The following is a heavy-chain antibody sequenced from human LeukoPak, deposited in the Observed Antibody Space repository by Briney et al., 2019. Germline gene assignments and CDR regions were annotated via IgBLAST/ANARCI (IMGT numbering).Heavy chain of an antibody. Sequence: GESLKISCKGSGYSFTSYWIGWVRQMPGKGLEWMGIIYPGDSDTRYSPSFQGQVTISADKSISTAYLQWSSLKASDTAMYYCARRFSRPYYYGSGSYYNEWFDPWGQGTLVTVSS. D-gene: IGHD3-10*01. CDR3: ARRFSRPYYYGSGSYYNEWFDP. V-gene: IGHV5-51*01. J-gene: IGHJ5*02. CDR1: GYSFTSYW. CDR2: IYPGDSDT.